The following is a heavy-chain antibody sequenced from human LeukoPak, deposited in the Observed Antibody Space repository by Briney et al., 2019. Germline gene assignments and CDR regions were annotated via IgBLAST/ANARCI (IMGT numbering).Heavy chain of an antibody. J-gene: IGHJ4*02. V-gene: IGHV3-7*01. CDR1: GFAFSSYW. CDR3: ARDIAHSSSSDR. Sequence: GGSLRLSCAASGFAFSSYWMSWVRQAPGKGLQWVANIKPDGGEKYYVDSVKARFTISRDDAKNSLYLQMNSLRAEDTAVYYCARDIAHSSSSDRWGQGTLVTVSS. CDR2: IKPDGGEK. D-gene: IGHD6-6*01.